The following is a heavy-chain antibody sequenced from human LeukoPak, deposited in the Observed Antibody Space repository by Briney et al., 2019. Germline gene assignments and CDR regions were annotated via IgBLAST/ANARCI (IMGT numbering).Heavy chain of an antibody. D-gene: IGHD4-17*01. CDR2: INPADSDI. CDR3: SLGPLYGDYVSY. J-gene: IGHJ4*02. CDR1: GYSFTSYW. V-gene: IGHV5-51*01. Sequence: GESLKISCKGSGYSFTSYWIGWVRQMPGKGLEWMGIINPADSDIRYSPSFQGQVTISADKSITTAYLQWGSLKASDTAMYYCSLGPLYGDYVSYWGQGTLVTVSS.